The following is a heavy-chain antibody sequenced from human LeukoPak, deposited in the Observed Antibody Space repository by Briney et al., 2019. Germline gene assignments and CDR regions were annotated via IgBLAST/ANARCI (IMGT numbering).Heavy chain of an antibody. V-gene: IGHV3-30-3*01. D-gene: IGHD2-2*01. CDR2: ISYDGSNK. Sequence: GGSLRLSCAASGFTFSSYAMQWVRQAPGKGLEWVAVISYDGSNKYYADSVKGRFTISRDNSKNTLYLQMNSLRAEDTAVYYCAIRDSGFVVVPAATFDYWGQGTLVSVSS. CDR1: GFTFSSYA. CDR3: AIRDSGFVVVPAATFDY. J-gene: IGHJ4*02.